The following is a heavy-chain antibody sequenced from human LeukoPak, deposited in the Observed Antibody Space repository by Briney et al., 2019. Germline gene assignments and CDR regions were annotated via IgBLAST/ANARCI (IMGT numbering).Heavy chain of an antibody. CDR2: IYHSGST. CDR3: ARDPLDSSGYIGYYFDY. V-gene: IGHV4-4*02. Sequence: SETLSLTCAVSGGSISSSNWWSWVRQPPGKGLEWIGEIYHSGSTNYNPSLKSRVTISVDKSKNQFSLKQSSVTAADTAVYYCARDPLDSSGYIGYYFDYWGQGTLVTVSS. D-gene: IGHD3-22*01. CDR1: GGSISSSNW. J-gene: IGHJ4*02.